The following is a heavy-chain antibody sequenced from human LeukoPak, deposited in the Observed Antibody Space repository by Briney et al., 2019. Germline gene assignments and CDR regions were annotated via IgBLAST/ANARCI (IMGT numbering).Heavy chain of an antibody. Sequence: ETLSLTCAVYGGSFSGYYWSWIRQPPGKGLEWIGEINHSGSTNYNPSLKSRVTISVDTSKNQFSLKLSSVTAADTAVYYCARARGSSSRIYYYYYMDVWGKGTTVTVSS. CDR2: INHSGST. D-gene: IGHD6-6*01. CDR1: GGSFSGYY. J-gene: IGHJ6*03. V-gene: IGHV4-34*01. CDR3: ARARGSSSRIYYYYYMDV.